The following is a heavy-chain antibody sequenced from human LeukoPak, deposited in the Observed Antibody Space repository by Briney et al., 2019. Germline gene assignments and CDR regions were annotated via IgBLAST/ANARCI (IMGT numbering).Heavy chain of an antibody. J-gene: IGHJ4*02. D-gene: IGHD2-15*01. CDR2: INDSGNT. CDR1: VGSFSGYH. CDR3: ARDFRFPLYCSGGSCYIDY. V-gene: IGHV4-34*01. Sequence: SETLSLTCAVYVGSFSGYHWSWIRRPPGKGLEWIGEINDSGNTNYKSSLKSRVTISADWSKNQFSLKMTSVTVADTAVYYCARDFRFPLYCSGGSCYIDYWGQGTLVTVSS.